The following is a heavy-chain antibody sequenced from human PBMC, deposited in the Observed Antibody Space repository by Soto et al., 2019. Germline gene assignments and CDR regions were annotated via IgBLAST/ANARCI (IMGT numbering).Heavy chain of an antibody. Sequence: SETLSLTCTVSGGSISSSSYYWGWIRQPPGKGLEWIGSIYYSGSTYYNPSLKSRVTISVDTSKNQFSLKLSSVTAADTAVYYCARHGDKAMSRTPYGMDVWGQGTTVTVSS. CDR2: IYYSGST. CDR1: GGSISSSSYY. J-gene: IGHJ6*02. V-gene: IGHV4-39*01. CDR3: ARHGDKAMSRTPYGMDV. D-gene: IGHD5-18*01.